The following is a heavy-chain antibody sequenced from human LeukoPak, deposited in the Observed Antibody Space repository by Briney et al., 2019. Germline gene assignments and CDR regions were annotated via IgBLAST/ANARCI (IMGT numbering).Heavy chain of an antibody. J-gene: IGHJ6*02. Sequence: ASVKVSCKVSGYTLTELSMHWVRQAPGKGLEWMGGFDPEDGETIYAQKFQGRVTMTEDTSTDTAYMELSSLRSEDTAVYYCATVRGIVAFTTYGMDVWGQGTTVTVSS. V-gene: IGHV1-24*01. CDR1: GYTLTELS. CDR3: ATVRGIVAFTTYGMDV. CDR2: FDPEDGET. D-gene: IGHD1-26*01.